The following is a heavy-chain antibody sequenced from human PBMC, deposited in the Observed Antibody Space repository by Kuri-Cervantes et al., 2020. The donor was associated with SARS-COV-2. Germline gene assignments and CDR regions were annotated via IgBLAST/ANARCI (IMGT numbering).Heavy chain of an antibody. CDR3: AKDKWELLFQPLDAFDT. D-gene: IGHD1-26*01. CDR1: GFTFSSYA. J-gene: IGHJ3*02. CDR2: ISGSGGST. V-gene: IGHV3-23*01. Sequence: GGSLRLSCAAFGFTFSSYAMSWVRQAPGKGLEWVSAISGSGGSTYYADSVKGRFTISRDNSKNTLYLQMNSLRAEDTAVYYCAKDKWELLFQPLDAFDTWGQGTMVTVSS.